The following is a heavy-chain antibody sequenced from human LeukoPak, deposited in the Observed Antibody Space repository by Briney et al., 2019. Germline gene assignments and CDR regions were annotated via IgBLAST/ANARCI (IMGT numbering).Heavy chain of an antibody. CDR3: ARGESSKNSSSWYYFDY. D-gene: IGHD6-13*01. Sequence: PETLSLTCAVSGGSISSYYWSWIRQPAGKGLEWIGRIYTSGSTNYNPSLKSRVTMSVDTSKNQFSLKLSSVTAADTAVYYCARGESSKNSSSWYYFDYWGQGTLVTVSS. J-gene: IGHJ4*02. V-gene: IGHV4-4*07. CDR2: IYTSGST. CDR1: GGSISSYY.